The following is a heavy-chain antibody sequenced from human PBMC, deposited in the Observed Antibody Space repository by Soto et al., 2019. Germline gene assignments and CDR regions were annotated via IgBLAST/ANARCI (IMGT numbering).Heavy chain of an antibody. D-gene: IGHD4-17*01. CDR1: GGSVSSGSYY. CDR3: AREEDYVGKLLGSHFDY. V-gene: IGHV4-61*01. J-gene: IGHJ4*02. CDR2: IYYSGST. Sequence: SETLSLTCTVSGGSVSSGSYYWSWIRQPPGKGLEWIGYIYYSGSTNYNPSLKSRVTISVDTSKNQFSLKLSSVTAADTAVYYWAREEDYVGKLLGSHFDYWGQGTLVTVSS.